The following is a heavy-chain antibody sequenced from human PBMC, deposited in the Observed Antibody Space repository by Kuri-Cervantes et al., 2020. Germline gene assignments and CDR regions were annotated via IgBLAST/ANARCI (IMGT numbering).Heavy chain of an antibody. CDR2: IDGSGST. V-gene: IGHV4-59*01. Sequence: SQTLSLTCAVYGGSFSGYYWGWIRQPPGKGLEWIALIDGSGSTDYNPSLKSRVTISVDTSNNQFFLKVNSVIAADTAVYYCASGSYDSSGYYPLWSWGQGTLVTVSS. CDR1: GGSFSGYY. CDR3: ASGSYDSSGYYPLWS. J-gene: IGHJ4*02. D-gene: IGHD3-22*01.